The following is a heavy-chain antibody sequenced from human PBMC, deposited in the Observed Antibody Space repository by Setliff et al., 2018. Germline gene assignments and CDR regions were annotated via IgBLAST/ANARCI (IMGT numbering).Heavy chain of an antibody. CDR3: ARDTYIGDFWSGSLD. Sequence: GASVKVSCKASGYTFSSYAISWVRQAPGQGLEWMGGIIPIFGTANYAQKFQGRVTITADESTSTAYMELSSLRSEDTAVYYCARDTYIGDFWSGSLDWGQGTLVTVSS. J-gene: IGHJ4*02. CDR2: IIPIFGTA. CDR1: GYTFSSYA. D-gene: IGHD3-3*01. V-gene: IGHV1-69*13.